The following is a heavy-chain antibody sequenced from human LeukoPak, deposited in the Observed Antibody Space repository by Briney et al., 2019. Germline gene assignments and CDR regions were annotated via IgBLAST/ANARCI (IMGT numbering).Heavy chain of an antibody. V-gene: IGHV4-61*02. CDR1: GGSITSGSYY. J-gene: IGHJ3*02. CDR2: IYTSGST. D-gene: IGHD3-3*01. Sequence: PSQTLSLTCTVSGGSITSGSYYWGWIRQPAGKGLEWIGRIYTSGSTNYNPPLKSRVTISVDTSKNQFSLKLSSVTAADTAVYYCARGAYDFWSGDASGAFDIWGQGTMVTVSS. CDR3: ARGAYDFWSGDASGAFDI.